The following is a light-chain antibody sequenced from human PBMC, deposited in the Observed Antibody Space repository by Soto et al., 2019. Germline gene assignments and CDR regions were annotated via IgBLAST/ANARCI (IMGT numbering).Light chain of an antibody. Sequence: DIVMTQSPLSLPVTPGEPASISCRSSQSLLHTDGNDYLDWYLQKPGQSPQLLMYLGSNRASGVPDRFSGSGSGTDSRLKISRLQAYDVGSGYCMQALQTPPTFGQGTKVEVK. CDR1: QSLLHTDGNDY. CDR2: LGS. J-gene: IGKJ1*01. CDR3: MQALQTPPT. V-gene: IGKV2-28*01.